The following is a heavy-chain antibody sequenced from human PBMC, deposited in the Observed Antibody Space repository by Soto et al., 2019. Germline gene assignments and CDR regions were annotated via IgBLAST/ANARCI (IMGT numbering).Heavy chain of an antibody. CDR1: GGSISSGGYY. J-gene: IGHJ3*02. V-gene: IGHV4-31*03. D-gene: IGHD6-6*01. Sequence: QVQLQESGPGLVKPSQTLSLTCTVSGGSISSGGYYWSWIRQHPGKGLEWIGYIYYSGSTYYNPSLKSRVTISVDTSKNQFSLKLSSVTAGDTAVYYCAEGAIAARYAFDIWGQGTMVTVSS. CDR2: IYYSGST. CDR3: AEGAIAARYAFDI.